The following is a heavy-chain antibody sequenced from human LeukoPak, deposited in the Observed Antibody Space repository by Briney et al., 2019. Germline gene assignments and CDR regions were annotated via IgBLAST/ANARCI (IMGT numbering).Heavy chain of an antibody. V-gene: IGHV3-7*01. J-gene: IGHJ4*02. CDR2: IKQDGSEK. CDR1: GFTFSSYW. Sequence: GGSLRLSCAASGFTFSSYWMSWVRQAPGKGLEWVANIKQDGSEKYYVDSVKGRFTISRGNAKNSLYLQMNSLRAEDTAVYYCARDLEDSSGWYLDYWGQGTLVTVSS. CDR3: ARDLEDSSGWYLDY. D-gene: IGHD6-19*01.